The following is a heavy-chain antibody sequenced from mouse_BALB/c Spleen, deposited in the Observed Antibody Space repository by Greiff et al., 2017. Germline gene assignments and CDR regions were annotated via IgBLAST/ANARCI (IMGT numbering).Heavy chain of an antibody. CDR3: ARKDYGSISWFAY. J-gene: IGHJ3*01. CDR1: GFTFSSYG. V-gene: IGHV5-6-3*01. D-gene: IGHD1-1*01. Sequence: EVQVVESGGGLVQPGGSLKLSCAASGFTFSSYGMSWVRQTPDKRLELVATINSNGGSTYYPDSVKGRFTISRDNAKNTLYLQMSSLKSEDTAMYYCARKDYGSISWFAYWGQGTLVTVSA. CDR2: INSNGGST.